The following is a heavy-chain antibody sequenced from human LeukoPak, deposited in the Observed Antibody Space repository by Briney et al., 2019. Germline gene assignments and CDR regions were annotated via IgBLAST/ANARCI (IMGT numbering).Heavy chain of an antibody. CDR2: ISSSSSYI. J-gene: IGHJ6*03. Sequence: GGSLRLSCAASGFTFSDYYMSWIRQAPGKGLEWVSSISSSSSYIYYADSVKGRFTISRDNAKNSLYLQMNSLRAGDTAVYYSARDGSGYGPYYYYYMDVWGKGTTVTVSS. D-gene: IGHD5-12*01. CDR1: GFTFSDYY. V-gene: IGHV3-11*06. CDR3: ARDGSGYGPYYYYYMDV.